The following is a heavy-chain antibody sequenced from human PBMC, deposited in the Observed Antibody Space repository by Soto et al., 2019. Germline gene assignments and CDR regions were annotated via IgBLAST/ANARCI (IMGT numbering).Heavy chain of an antibody. Sequence: DVQLLESGGGLVQPGGSLRLSCAASGFTFRSYAMSWVRQAPGKGLEWVSGISGSGISTHYADSVKGRFTVSRDNSKITLYLQMISLRAEDTSVYNCAKEPVGPDWYFDLWGRGTLVTVSS. J-gene: IGHJ2*01. CDR2: ISGSGIST. CDR3: AKEPVGPDWYFDL. V-gene: IGHV3-23*01. CDR1: GFTFRSYA.